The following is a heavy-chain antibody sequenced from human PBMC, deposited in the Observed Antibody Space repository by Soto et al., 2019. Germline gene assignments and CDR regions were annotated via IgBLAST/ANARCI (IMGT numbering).Heavy chain of an antibody. Sequence: QVTLKESGPVLVKPTEPLTLTCTVSGFSLSNARMGVSWIRQPPGKALEWLAHIFSSDEKSYNTSLKSRLTISKDTSKSQVVLTMTNMDPVDTATYYCARNQRDSGSYYFDYWGQGTLVTVSS. CDR3: ARNQRDSGSYYFDY. CDR2: IFSSDEK. CDR1: GFSLSNARMG. V-gene: IGHV2-26*01. D-gene: IGHD3-10*01. J-gene: IGHJ4*02.